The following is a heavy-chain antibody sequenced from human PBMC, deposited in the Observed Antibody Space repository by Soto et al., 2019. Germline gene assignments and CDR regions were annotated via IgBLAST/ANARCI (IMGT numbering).Heavy chain of an antibody. CDR3: ARFRVRGYSGYDYNDY. CDR1: GFTVSSNY. Sequence: PGGSLRLSCAPSGFTVSSNYMSWVRQAPGKGLEWVSVIYSGGSTYYADSVKGRFTISRDNSKNTLYLQMNSLRAEDTAVYYCARFRVRGYSGYDYNDYWGQGTLVTVSS. CDR2: IYSGGST. V-gene: IGHV3-66*01. J-gene: IGHJ4*02. D-gene: IGHD5-12*01.